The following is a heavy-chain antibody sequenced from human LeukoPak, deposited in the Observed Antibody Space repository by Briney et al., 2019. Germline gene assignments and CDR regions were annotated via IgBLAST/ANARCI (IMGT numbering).Heavy chain of an antibody. D-gene: IGHD6-19*01. CDR3: VRESQWSFDI. J-gene: IGHJ3*02. CDR2: IRSDGTKT. CDR1: GFDFSGYF. V-gene: IGHV3-11*04. Sequence: PGGSLRLSCASGFDFSGYFMTWIRQAPGKGLEWVAYIRSDGTKTYYADSVKGRFSISRDNAKNSLYLQLNSLRADDTAVYYCVRESQWSFDIWGQGTMVTVS.